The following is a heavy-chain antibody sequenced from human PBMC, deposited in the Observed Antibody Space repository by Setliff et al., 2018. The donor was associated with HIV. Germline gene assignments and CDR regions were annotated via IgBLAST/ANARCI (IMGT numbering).Heavy chain of an antibody. CDR2: ISTTGST. V-gene: IGHV4-61*09. CDR3: ARGHDNKYYYFYYMDV. CDR1: GDSISSGSYF. Sequence: NPSETLSLTCTVSGDSISSGSYFWIWIRQPAGKGLEWIGHISTTGSTNYNPSLKSRVIMSVDTSRNQFSLKLCSVTAADTAVYYCARGHDNKYYYFYYMDVWGKGTTVTVSS. J-gene: IGHJ6*03. D-gene: IGHD3-9*01.